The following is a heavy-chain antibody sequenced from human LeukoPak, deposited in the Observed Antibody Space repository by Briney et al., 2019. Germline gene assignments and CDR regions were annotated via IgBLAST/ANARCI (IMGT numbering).Heavy chain of an antibody. Sequence: GRSLRLSCEASGLTFRSYGMNWVRQAPGKGLEWVSHISWSSSAIYYADSVKGRFTISRDNAKNSLYLQMNSLRDEDTAVYYCARDVEYSDSWPYFDYWGREPWSPSPQ. D-gene: IGHD1-26*01. J-gene: IGHJ4*02. CDR3: ARDVEYSDSWPYFDY. CDR1: GLTFRSYG. CDR2: ISWSSSAI. V-gene: IGHV3-48*02.